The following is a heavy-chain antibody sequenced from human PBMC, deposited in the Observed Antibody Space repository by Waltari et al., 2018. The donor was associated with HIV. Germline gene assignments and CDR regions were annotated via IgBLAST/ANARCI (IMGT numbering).Heavy chain of an antibody. CDR2: IYYSGST. CDR3: ARGGRYCSSTSCYGWYFDL. CDR1: GGSIRSGDYY. V-gene: IGHV4-30-4*08. J-gene: IGHJ2*01. D-gene: IGHD2-2*01. Sequence: QVQLQESGPGLVKPSQTLSLTCTVSGGSIRSGDYYWSWLRPPPGTGLEWIGYIYYSGSTYYNPSLKSRVTISVDTSKNQFSLKLSSVTAADTAVYYCARGGRYCSSTSCYGWYFDLWGRGTLVTVSS.